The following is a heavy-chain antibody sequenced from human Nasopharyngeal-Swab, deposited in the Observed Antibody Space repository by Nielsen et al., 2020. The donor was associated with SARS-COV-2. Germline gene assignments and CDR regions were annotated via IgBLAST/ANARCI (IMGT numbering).Heavy chain of an antibody. D-gene: IGHD1-26*01. CDR1: GFTFSAHG. J-gene: IGHJ4*02. Sequence: GESLKISCAASGFTFSAHGMHWVRQAPGKGLEWVAFVSYDRADKYYADSVKGRFTISRDNSRNTVYLQINSLRAEDTAVYFCARGNGSPTYFEYWGQGTLVTVSP. V-gene: IGHV3-30*03. CDR2: VSYDRADK. CDR3: ARGNGSPTYFEY.